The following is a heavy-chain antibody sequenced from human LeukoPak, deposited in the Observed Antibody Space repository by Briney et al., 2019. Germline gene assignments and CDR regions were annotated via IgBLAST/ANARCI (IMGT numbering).Heavy chain of an antibody. D-gene: IGHD3-16*01. CDR3: AGGGCLQPLDF. CDR1: GYTFVDNL. Sequence: ASVRVSRKASGYTFVDNLLLWVRQAPGQGLQWMGWINPNSGATDYSQKFQGRVTVTRDLSTSTAYMELNRLTSDDTAMYFCAGGGCLQPLDFWGQGTLVIVSS. CDR2: INPNSGAT. V-gene: IGHV1-2*02. J-gene: IGHJ4*02.